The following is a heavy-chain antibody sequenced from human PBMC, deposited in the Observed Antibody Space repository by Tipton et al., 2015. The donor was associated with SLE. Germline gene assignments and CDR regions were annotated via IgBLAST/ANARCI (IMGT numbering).Heavy chain of an antibody. CDR3: ARWSSGVTVVVTDAFDM. CDR1: GGSISGYY. V-gene: IGHV4-59*01. Sequence: TLSLTCTVSGGSISGYYWGWIRQPPGKGLEWIGQTYYSGSTNYNPSLKSRVTISVDTSKNQFSLRLSSVTAADTAIYYCARWSSGVTVVVTDAFDMWGLGTLVTVSS. J-gene: IGHJ3*02. CDR2: TYYSGST. D-gene: IGHD3-22*01.